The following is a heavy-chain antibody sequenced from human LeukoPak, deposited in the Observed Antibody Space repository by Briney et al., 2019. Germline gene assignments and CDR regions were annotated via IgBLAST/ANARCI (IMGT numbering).Heavy chain of an antibody. CDR1: GFSFSSYA. D-gene: IGHD6-19*01. J-gene: IGHJ4*02. Sequence: GGSLRLSCSASGFSFSSYAMHWVRQAPGKGMEYVSGLSSNGVSIFYADSVKGRFTISRDNPKNTLYLQMSSLRPEDTAVYYCVKVRGTGRYGDYWGQGTLVTVSS. V-gene: IGHV3-64D*06. CDR2: LSSNGVSI. CDR3: VKVRGTGRYGDY.